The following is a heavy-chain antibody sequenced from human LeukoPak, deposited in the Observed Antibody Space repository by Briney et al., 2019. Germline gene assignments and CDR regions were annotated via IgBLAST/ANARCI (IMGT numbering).Heavy chain of an antibody. J-gene: IGHJ3*02. CDR2: INPNSGGT. V-gene: IGHV1-2*02. CDR3: ARVMGYCSGGRCYDI. CDR1: GYTFTGYY. D-gene: IGHD2-15*01. Sequence: ASVKVSCKASGYTFTGYYMHWVRQAPGQGLERMGWINPNSGGTNYAQKFQGRVTMTRDTSISTAYMELSRLRSDDTAVYYCARVMGYCSGGRCYDIWGQGTMVTVSS.